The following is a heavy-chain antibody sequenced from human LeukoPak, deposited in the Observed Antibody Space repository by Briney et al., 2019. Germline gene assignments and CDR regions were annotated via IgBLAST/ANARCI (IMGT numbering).Heavy chain of an antibody. V-gene: IGHV3-23*01. D-gene: IGHD6-13*01. CDR2: ISGSGGST. Sequence: GSLRLSCAASGFTFSSYAMSWVRQAPGKGLEWVSAISGSGGSTYYADSVKGRFTISRDNSKNTLYLQMNSLRAEDTAVYYCAKKVYSSSWYDRGYFDYWGQGTLVTVSS. CDR1: GFTFSSYA. J-gene: IGHJ4*02. CDR3: AKKVYSSSWYDRGYFDY.